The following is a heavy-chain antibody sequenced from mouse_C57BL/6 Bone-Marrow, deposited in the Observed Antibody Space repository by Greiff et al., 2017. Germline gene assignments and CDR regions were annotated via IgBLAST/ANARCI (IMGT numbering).Heavy chain of an antibody. Sequence: QVQLQQPGAELVKPGASVKLSCKASGYTFTSYWMHWVKQRPGQGLEWIGMIHPNSGSTNYNEKFKSKATLTVDKSSSTANMQLSSLTSEDSAVYYCARRGWLVPCAYWGQGTLVTVSA. CDR3: ARRGWLVPCAY. CDR1: GYTFTSYW. V-gene: IGHV1-64*01. D-gene: IGHD1-1*02. J-gene: IGHJ3*01. CDR2: IHPNSGST.